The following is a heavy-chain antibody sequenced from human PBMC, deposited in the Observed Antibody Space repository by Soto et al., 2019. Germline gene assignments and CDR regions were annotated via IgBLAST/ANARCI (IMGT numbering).Heavy chain of an antibody. J-gene: IGHJ1*01. V-gene: IGHV3-48*01. CDR2: ISSSSSNI. D-gene: IGHD4-17*01. Sequence: GSLRLSCAASGFTFSSYSMNWVRQAPGKGLEWVSYISSSSSNIYYADSVKGRFTISRDNAKNSLYLQMNSLRAEDTAVYYCARGLYADPREYFQYWGQGTLVTVSS. CDR3: ARGLYADPREYFQY. CDR1: GFTFSSYS.